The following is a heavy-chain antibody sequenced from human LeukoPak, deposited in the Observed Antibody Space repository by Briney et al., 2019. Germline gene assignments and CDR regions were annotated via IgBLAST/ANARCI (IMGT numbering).Heavy chain of an antibody. CDR3: ARDRSSSYTRDWFDP. CDR1: GGSINGYY. J-gene: IGHJ5*02. D-gene: IGHD6-13*01. Sequence: SETLSLTCSVSGGSINGYYWSWIRQPAGKGLEWIGRVYNSESINYNPSLKSRVTMSIDTSKNQFSLKLNSMTAAVTAVYYCARDRSSSYTRDWFDPWGQGALVTVSS. V-gene: IGHV4-4*07. CDR2: VYNSESI.